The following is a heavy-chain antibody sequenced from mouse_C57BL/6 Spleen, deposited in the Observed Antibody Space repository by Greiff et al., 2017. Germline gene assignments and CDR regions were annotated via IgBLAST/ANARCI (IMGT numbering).Heavy chain of an antibody. J-gene: IGHJ4*01. Sequence: QVQLQQSGAELVKPGASVKISCKASGYAFSSYWMNWVKQRPGKGLEWIGQIYPGDGDTNYNGKFKGKATLTADKSSSTAYMPLSSLTSEDSAVYFGAREPYYYGSIYTYYAMDYWGQGTSVTVSS. D-gene: IGHD1-1*01. CDR1: GYAFSSYW. CDR3: AREPYYYGSIYTYYAMDY. CDR2: IYPGDGDT. V-gene: IGHV1-80*01.